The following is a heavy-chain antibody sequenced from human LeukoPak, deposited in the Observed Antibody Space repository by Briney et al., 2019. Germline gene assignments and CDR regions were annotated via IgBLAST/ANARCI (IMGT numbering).Heavy chain of an antibody. D-gene: IGHD6-13*01. J-gene: IGHJ5*02. CDR3: ARMGVKVAAAGKKEVLFDP. Sequence: GGSLRLSCAASGFTFSSYAMSWVRQAPGKGLEWVSVIYSGGSTYYADSVKGRFTISRDNSKNTLYLQMNSLRAEDTAVYYCARMGVKVAAAGKKEVLFDPWGQGTLVTVSS. CDR2: IYSGGST. CDR1: GFTFSSYA. V-gene: IGHV3-53*01.